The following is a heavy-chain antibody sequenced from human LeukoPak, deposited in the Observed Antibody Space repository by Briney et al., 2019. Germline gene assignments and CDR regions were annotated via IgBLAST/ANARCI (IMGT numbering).Heavy chain of an antibody. J-gene: IGHJ4*02. Sequence: GGSLRLSCAASGFTVSSNYMSWVRQAPGKGLEWVSVIYSGGSTYYADSGKGRFTISRDNSKNTLYLQMNSLRAEETAVYYCARVVGAYDILTGPIDYWGQGTLVTVSS. V-gene: IGHV3-53*01. CDR3: ARVVGAYDILTGPIDY. D-gene: IGHD3-9*01. CDR1: GFTVSSNY. CDR2: IYSGGST.